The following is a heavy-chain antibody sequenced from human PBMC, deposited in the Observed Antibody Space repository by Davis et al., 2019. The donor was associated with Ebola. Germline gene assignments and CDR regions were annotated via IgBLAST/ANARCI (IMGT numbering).Heavy chain of an antibody. CDR3: ARGRLGSSGWYGLH. CDR2: INSDGSST. CDR1: GFTFSSYW. Sequence: GESLKISCAASGFTFSSYWMHWVRQAPGKGLVWVSRINSDGSSTSYADSVKGRFTISRDNAKNTLYLQMNSLRAEDTAVYYCARGRLGSSGWYGLHWGQGTLVTVSS. J-gene: IGHJ4*02. V-gene: IGHV3-74*01. D-gene: IGHD6-19*01.